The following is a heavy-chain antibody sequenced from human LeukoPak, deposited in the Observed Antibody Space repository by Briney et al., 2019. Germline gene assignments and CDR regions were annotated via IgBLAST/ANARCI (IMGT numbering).Heavy chain of an antibody. CDR1: GFTFSSYW. V-gene: IGHV3-74*01. J-gene: IGHJ4*02. Sequence: PGGSLRLSCAASGFTFSSYWMHWVRQAPGKGLVWVSRIKSHGSSTSYADSVKGRFTISRDNGMNTLYLQMNSLRAEDTAVYYCARDPFGESSYWGRGILVTVSS. CDR2: IKSHGSST. CDR3: ARDPFGESSY. D-gene: IGHD3-16*02.